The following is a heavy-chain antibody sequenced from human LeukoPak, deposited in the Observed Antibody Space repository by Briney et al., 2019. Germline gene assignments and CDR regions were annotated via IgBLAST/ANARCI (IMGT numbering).Heavy chain of an antibody. CDR3: ARDLSTVLRYFDWFTRGMDV. D-gene: IGHD3-9*01. Sequence: GGSLRLSCAASGFTFSDYYMSWIRQAPGKGLEWVSYISSSGSTIYYADSVKGRFTISRDSAKNSLYLQMNSLRAEDTALYHCARDLSTVLRYFDWFTRGMDVWGQGTTVTVSS. CDR2: ISSSGSTI. J-gene: IGHJ6*02. CDR1: GFTFSDYY. V-gene: IGHV3-11*01.